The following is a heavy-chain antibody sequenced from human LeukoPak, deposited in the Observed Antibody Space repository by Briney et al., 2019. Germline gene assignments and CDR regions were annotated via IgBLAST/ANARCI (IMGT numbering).Heavy chain of an antibody. Sequence: GGALRLSCAASGFTFSSFAMSWVRQAPGKGLEWVSVISDTDPSAYYADSVKGRFTISRDNSKNTLYLQMNSLRADDTAVYYCAKSIYVGPSRYYFDYWGQGTLVTVSS. D-gene: IGHD3-10*02. CDR1: GFTFSSFA. J-gene: IGHJ4*02. V-gene: IGHV3-23*01. CDR3: AKSIYVGPSRYYFDY. CDR2: ISDTDPSA.